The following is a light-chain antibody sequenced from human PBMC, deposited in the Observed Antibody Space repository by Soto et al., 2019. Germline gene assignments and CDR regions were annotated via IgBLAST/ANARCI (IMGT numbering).Light chain of an antibody. CDR3: QHYNNWPPWT. J-gene: IGKJ1*01. CDR2: GAS. V-gene: IGKV3-15*01. CDR1: QSVSSN. Sequence: EIVMTQSPATLSVSPGERATLSCRASQSVSSNLAWYQQKPGQAPRLLIYGASIRATGIPARFSGSGSGTEFTLTISTLQSEAFAIYYCQHYNNWPPWTFGQGTKVDIK.